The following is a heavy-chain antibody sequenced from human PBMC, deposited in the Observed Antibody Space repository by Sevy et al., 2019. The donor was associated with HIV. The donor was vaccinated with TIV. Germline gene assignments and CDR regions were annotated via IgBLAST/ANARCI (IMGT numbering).Heavy chain of an antibody. CDR3: TRWKGLQSIFDY. J-gene: IGHJ4*02. V-gene: IGHV3-49*04. CDR2: LKSKADGGTV. CDR1: GFAFGDYV. Sequence: GGSLRLSCTTSGFAFGDYVMNWVRQAPGKGLEWVAFLKSKADGGTVDHAPSVKGRFTISRDDSKSIAYLQMNDLTTEDTAVYYCTRWKGLQSIFDYWGQGALVTVSS. D-gene: IGHD1-1*01.